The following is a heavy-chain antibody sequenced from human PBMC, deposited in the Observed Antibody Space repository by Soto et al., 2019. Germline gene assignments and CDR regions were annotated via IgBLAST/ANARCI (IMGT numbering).Heavy chain of an antibody. CDR2: INHSGST. CDR3: ARGRLGYCSGGSCYPATFDY. D-gene: IGHD2-15*01. CDR1: GGSFSGYY. V-gene: IGHV4-34*01. Sequence: SETLSLTCAVYGGSFSGYYWSWIRQPPGKGLEWIGEINHSGSTNYNPSLKSRVTISVDTSKNQFSLKLSSLTAADTAVYYCARGRLGYCSGGSCYPATFDYWGQGTLVTVSS. J-gene: IGHJ4*02.